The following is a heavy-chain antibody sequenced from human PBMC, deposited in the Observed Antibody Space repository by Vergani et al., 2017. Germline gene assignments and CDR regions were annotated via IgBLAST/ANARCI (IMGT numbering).Heavy chain of an antibody. CDR1: GFTFSSAW. J-gene: IGHJ4*02. Sequence: EVQPVESGGGLVKPGGSLRLSCTTSGFTFSSAWMSWVRQAPGKGLEWVANIKEDGSETFYVDSVMGRFTISRDNAKNSLYLQMNSLRAEDTAVYFCARLGLTASRREAPVFDYWGQGTLVTVSS. CDR3: ARLGLTASRREAPVFDY. D-gene: IGHD6-13*01. V-gene: IGHV3-7*01. CDR2: IKEDGSET.